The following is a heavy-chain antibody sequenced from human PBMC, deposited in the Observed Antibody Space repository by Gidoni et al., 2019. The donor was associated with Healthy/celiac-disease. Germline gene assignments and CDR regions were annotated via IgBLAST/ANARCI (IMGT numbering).Heavy chain of an antibody. CDR2: INTNTGNP. J-gene: IGHJ6*03. Sequence: QVQLVQSGSELKKPGASVKVSCKASGYTFTSYAMNWVRQAPGQGLEWMGWINTNTGNPTYAQGFTGRFVVSLDTPVSTAFLQISRLKAEDTAVYYCARVGPSAGTFYYYYYYMDVWGKGTTVTVSS. V-gene: IGHV7-4-1*02. D-gene: IGHD6-19*01. CDR3: ARVGPSAGTFYYYYYYMDV. CDR1: GYTFTSYA.